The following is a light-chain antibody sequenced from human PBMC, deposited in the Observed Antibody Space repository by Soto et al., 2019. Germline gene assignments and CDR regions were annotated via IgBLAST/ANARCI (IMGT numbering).Light chain of an antibody. CDR3: QHYNSYSEA. V-gene: IGKV1-5*01. J-gene: IGKJ1*01. Sequence: DIQMTQSPSTLSASVGDRVTITCLASQSINNWLAWHQQKPGKAPKLLIYAASSLQSGVPSRFSGSGSGTEFTLTIGSLQPDDFATYYCQHYNSYSEAFGQGTKVDIK. CDR1: QSINNW. CDR2: AAS.